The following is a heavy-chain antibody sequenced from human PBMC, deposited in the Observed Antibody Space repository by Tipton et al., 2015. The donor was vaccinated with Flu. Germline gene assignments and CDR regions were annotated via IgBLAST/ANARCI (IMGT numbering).Heavy chain of an antibody. J-gene: IGHJ3*01. CDR2: FYDGGST. CDR3: ARGSGYSSAFE. Sequence: TLSLTCSVSGGSISRSSSYWGWIRQPPGKGLEWIGSFYDGGSTYYNASLKSRVTISVDTSNNQFSLKLSFVTAAGTAVYFCARGSGYSSAFEWGQGTKVTVSS. CDR1: GGSISRSSSY. D-gene: IGHD6-19*01. V-gene: IGHV4-39*07.